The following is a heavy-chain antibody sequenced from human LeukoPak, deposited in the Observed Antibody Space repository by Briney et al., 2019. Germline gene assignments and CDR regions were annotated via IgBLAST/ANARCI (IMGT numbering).Heavy chain of an antibody. D-gene: IGHD3/OR15-3a*01. Sequence: ASVKVSCKASGYTFTSYDINWVRQAPGQGLEWMGWINPNSGDTNYAQKFQGRVTMTRDTSISTAYMELSGLRSDDTAVYYCARVADFDAFDIWGQGTMVTVSS. CDR1: GYTFTSYD. CDR3: ARVADFDAFDI. J-gene: IGHJ3*02. V-gene: IGHV1-2*02. CDR2: INPNSGDT.